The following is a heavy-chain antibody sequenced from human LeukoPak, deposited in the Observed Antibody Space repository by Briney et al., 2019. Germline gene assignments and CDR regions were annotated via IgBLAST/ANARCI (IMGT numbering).Heavy chain of an antibody. V-gene: IGHV4-34*01. D-gene: IGHD2-15*01. J-gene: IGHJ1*01. Sequence: SETLSLTCAVYGGSFSGYYWSWIRQPPGKGLEWIGEINHSGSTNYNPSLKSRVTISVDTSKNQFSLKLSSVTAADTAVYYCARGAEYCSGGSCYEHWGQGTLVTVSS. CDR2: INHSGST. CDR3: ARGAEYCSGGSCYEH. CDR1: GGSFSGYY.